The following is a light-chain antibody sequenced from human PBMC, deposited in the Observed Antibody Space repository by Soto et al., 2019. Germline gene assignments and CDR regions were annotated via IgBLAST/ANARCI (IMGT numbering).Light chain of an antibody. CDR3: SSYTNTGTLYV. CDR2: EVT. V-gene: IGLV2-14*01. CDR1: SSDVGGYNY. Sequence: QSALTQPASVSGSPGQSITISCTGTSSDVGGYNYVSWYQQHPGKAPKLLIYEVTNRPSGVSNRFSGSKSGNEASLTISGLQADDEADYYCSSYTNTGTLYVFGTGTKVTVL. J-gene: IGLJ1*01.